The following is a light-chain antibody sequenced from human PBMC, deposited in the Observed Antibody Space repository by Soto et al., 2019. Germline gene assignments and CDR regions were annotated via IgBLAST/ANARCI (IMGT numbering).Light chain of an antibody. CDR3: QQHANWPLT. J-gene: IGKJ4*01. CDR2: EAS. Sequence: EIVLTQSPATLSLSPGERATLSCRASQSVGNNLAWYQQKRGQAPGLLIYEASTRATGIPARFSGSGSGTDFTLTISSLEPGDFAVYYGQQHANWPLTFGGGTKVEIK. CDR1: QSVGNN. V-gene: IGKV3-11*01.